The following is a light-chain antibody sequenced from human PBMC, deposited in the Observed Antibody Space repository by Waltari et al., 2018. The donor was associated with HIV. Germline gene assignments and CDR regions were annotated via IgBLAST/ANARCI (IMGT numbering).Light chain of an antibody. CDR3: QQYNAYPLT. CDR1: QGIYNY. V-gene: IGKV1-16*02. J-gene: IGKJ4*01. CDR2: SAS. Sequence: DIQMTRSLSSLAAAVGHRVSSTCRASQGIYNYFAWFQQKPGKAPKPLIYSASSLHSGVTSNFSGSGSGTDFTLTISSLQPEDFATYYCQQYNAYPLTFGGGTKVEIK.